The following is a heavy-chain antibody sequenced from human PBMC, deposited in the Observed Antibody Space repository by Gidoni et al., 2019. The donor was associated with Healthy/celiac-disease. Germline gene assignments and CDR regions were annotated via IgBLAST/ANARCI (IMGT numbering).Heavy chain of an antibody. V-gene: IGHV3-23*04. CDR1: GFTFSSYA. CDR3: AKDGRGCSSTSCSPDYMDV. Sequence: EVQLVESGGGLVQPGGSLRLSCAASGFTFSSYAMSWVRQAPGKGLEWVSAISGSGGSTYYADSVQGRFTISRDNSKNTLYLQMNSLRAEDTAVYYCAKDGRGCSSTSCSPDYMDVWGKGTTVTVSS. J-gene: IGHJ6*03. CDR2: ISGSGGST. D-gene: IGHD2-2*01.